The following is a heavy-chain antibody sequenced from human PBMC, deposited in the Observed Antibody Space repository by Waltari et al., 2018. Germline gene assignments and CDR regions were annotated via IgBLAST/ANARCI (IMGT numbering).Heavy chain of an antibody. V-gene: IGHV3-74*01. D-gene: IGHD2-2*02. CDR2: VSSDGSRK. J-gene: IGHJ4*02. CDR1: GFSFRTDW. CDR3: RFSSSYKSAFYFDY. Sequence: EVQLVESGGGLVQPGGSRRLSCAASGFSFRTDWMHWVRQAPGKGLVWVSRVSSDGSRKTYEESVKGRFTISRDSAKSTLYLQMNSLRVEDTAVYYCRFSSSYKSAFYFDYWGQGTLVTVSS.